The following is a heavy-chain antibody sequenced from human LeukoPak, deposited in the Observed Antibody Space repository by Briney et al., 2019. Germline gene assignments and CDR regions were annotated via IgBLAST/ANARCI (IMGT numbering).Heavy chain of an antibody. D-gene: IGHD6-6*01. V-gene: IGHV1-46*01. J-gene: IGHJ4*02. CDR2: ITPSGGST. CDR1: GYTFSSYY. CDR3: ARDVSPRPVPLHYFDN. Sequence: ASVKVSCKTSGYTFSSYYLHWVRQAPGQGPEWMGIITPSGGSTNFAQKFQGRVTMTSDISTSTVYMKLSSLRSEDTAVYYCARDVSPRPVPLHYFDNWGQGTLVTVSS.